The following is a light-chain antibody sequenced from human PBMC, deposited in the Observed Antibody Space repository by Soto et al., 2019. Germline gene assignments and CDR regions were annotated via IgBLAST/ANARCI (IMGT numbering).Light chain of an antibody. CDR3: SSYTSSSTRV. V-gene: IGLV2-14*01. CDR1: SSDVGGYNY. CDR2: EVS. J-gene: IGLJ2*01. Sequence: QSVLTQPASVSGSPGQSITISCTGTSSDVGGYNYVSWYQQHPGKAPKLMIYEVSNRSSGVSNRFSGSKSGNTASLNISGLQAEDEADYYCSSYTSSSTRVFGGGTKLTVL.